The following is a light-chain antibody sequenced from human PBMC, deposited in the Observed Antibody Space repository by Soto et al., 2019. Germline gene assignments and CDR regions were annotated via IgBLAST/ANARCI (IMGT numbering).Light chain of an antibody. J-gene: IGLJ3*02. CDR1: SSNIGNNY. Sequence: QSALTQPPSVSAAPGQKVTISCSGSSSNIGNNYVSWYQQLPGTAPKLLIYENNKGPSGIPDRFSGSKSGTSATLGISGLQTGDEADYYCGAWDSSLSDWVFGGGTKLTVL. CDR2: ENN. V-gene: IGLV1-51*02. CDR3: GAWDSSLSDWV.